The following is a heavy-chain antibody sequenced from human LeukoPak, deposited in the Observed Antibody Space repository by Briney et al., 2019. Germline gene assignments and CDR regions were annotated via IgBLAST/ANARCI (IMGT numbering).Heavy chain of an antibody. D-gene: IGHD6-13*01. CDR2: ISSSSSYI. Sequence: GGSLRLSCAVSGLTFSSYWMTWVRQAPGKGLELVSSISSSSSYIYYADSVKGRFTISRDNAKNSLYLQMNSLRAEDTAVYYCARDSAIAAAGTMKFDPWGQGTLVTVSS. CDR3: ARDSAIAAAGTMKFDP. CDR1: GLTFSSYW. V-gene: IGHV3-21*01. J-gene: IGHJ5*02.